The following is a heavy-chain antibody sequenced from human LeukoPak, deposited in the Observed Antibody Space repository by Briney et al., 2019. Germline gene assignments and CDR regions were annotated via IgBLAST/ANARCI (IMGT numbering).Heavy chain of an antibody. Sequence: GGSLKLSCKGSGYRFTSYWIGWVRQMPGKGLEWMGIIYPGDSDTRYSPSFQGQVAISADKSISTAYLPWSSLKASDTAMYYCARLSEQQHWSWNYWGQGTLVTVSS. CDR3: ARLSEQQHWSWNY. CDR1: GYRFTSYW. J-gene: IGHJ4*02. CDR2: IYPGDSDT. V-gene: IGHV5-51*01. D-gene: IGHD6-13*01.